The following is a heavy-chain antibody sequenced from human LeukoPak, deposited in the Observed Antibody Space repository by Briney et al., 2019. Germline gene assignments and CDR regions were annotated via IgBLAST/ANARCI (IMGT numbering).Heavy chain of an antibody. D-gene: IGHD3-10*01. V-gene: IGHV1-69*05. J-gene: IGHJ4*02. CDR2: IIPIFGTA. CDR3: ARSTMVRGVDQGNYFDY. CDR1: GGTFSSYA. Sequence: ASVKVSCKASGGTFSSYAISWVRQAPGQGLEWMGGIIPIFGTANYAQKFQGRVTMTTDTSTSTAYMELRSLRSDDTAVYYCARSTMVRGVDQGNYFDYWGQGTLVTVSS.